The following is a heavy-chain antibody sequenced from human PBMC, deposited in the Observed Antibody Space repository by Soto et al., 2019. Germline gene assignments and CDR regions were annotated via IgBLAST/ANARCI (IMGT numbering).Heavy chain of an antibody. CDR3: ASPPRIAVAGDAEYFQH. CDR1: GGTFSSYS. D-gene: IGHD6-19*01. Sequence: SVKVSCKSSGGTFSSYSISWVRQAPGQGLEWMGGIIPIFGTANYAQKFQGRVTITADESTSTAYMELSSLRSEDTAVYYCASPPRIAVAGDAEYFQHWGQGTLVTVSS. CDR2: IIPIFGTA. V-gene: IGHV1-69*13. J-gene: IGHJ1*01.